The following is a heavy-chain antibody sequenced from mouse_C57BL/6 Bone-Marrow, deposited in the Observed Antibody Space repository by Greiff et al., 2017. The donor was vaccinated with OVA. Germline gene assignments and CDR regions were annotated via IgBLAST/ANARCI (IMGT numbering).Heavy chain of an antibody. D-gene: IGHD1-1*01. CDR3: AREGEYGSGYGYTY. Sequence: VQLQQPGAELVKPGASVKLSCKASGYTFTSYWMQWVNQRPGQGLEWIGEIDPSGSSTNYNQKFKGKATLTVDTSSSTAYMQLRSLTSEYTAGDYGAREGEYGSGYGYTYGVQGNLATVT. CDR2: IDPSGSST. CDR1: GYTFTSYW. V-gene: IGHV1-50*01. J-gene: IGHJ3*01.